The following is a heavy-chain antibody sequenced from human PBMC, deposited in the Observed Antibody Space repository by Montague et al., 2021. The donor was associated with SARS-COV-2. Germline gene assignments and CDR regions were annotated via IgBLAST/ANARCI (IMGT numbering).Heavy chain of an antibody. J-gene: IGHJ5*02. CDR1: GVSISRSVYY. V-gene: IGHV4-39*01. Sequence: SETLPLTCSVSGVSISRSVYYWGWIRQPPGKGLEWIGSIYYSGTTYYSPSLKRRVTMSVETSKNQFSLKLNSVTAADTAVYYCASLEKLGYCSGDSCAGSPSPWGQGTLVTVSS. CDR2: IYYSGTT. CDR3: ASLEKLGYCSGDSCAGSPSP. D-gene: IGHD2-15*01.